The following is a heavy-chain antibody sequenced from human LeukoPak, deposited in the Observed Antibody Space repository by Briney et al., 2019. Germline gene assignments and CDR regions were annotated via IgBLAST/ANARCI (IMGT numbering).Heavy chain of an antibody. Sequence: SETLSLTCTVSGGSMSSSSYYWGWIRQPPGKGLEGVGSDFYSGSTYYNPSLKSRVTISVDTSKNQFSLKLSSVTAADTAVYYCARHTPFWSGYSYYFDYWGQGTLVTVSS. CDR2: DFYSGST. CDR3: ARHTPFWSGYSYYFDY. V-gene: IGHV4-39*01. CDR1: GGSMSSSSYY. D-gene: IGHD3-3*01. J-gene: IGHJ4*02.